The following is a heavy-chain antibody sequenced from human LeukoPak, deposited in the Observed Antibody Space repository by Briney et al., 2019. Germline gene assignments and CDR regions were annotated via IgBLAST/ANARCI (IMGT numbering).Heavy chain of an antibody. CDR2: ISNSGSII. D-gene: IGHD5-18*01. V-gene: IGHV3-11*01. J-gene: IGHJ4*02. CDR3: ARAVSADTAMVYFDY. CDR1: GFTYSDYY. Sequence: PGGSLRLSCADSGFTYSDYYMFWIRQAPGKELEWVSYISNSGSIIYYADSVKGRFTVSRDNAKDSLYLQMNSLRAEDTAVYYCARAVSADTAMVYFDYWGQGTLVTVSS.